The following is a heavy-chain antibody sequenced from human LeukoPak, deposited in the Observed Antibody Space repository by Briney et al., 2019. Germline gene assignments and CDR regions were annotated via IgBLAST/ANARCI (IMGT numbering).Heavy chain of an antibody. Sequence: PSETLSLTCAVYGGSFSGYYWSWIRQPPGKGLEWIGEINHSGSTNYNPSLKSRVTMSVDTSKNQFSLKLSSVTAADTAVYYCARKGGYARDYWGQGNLVTVSS. CDR1: GGSFSGYY. CDR2: INHSGST. CDR3: ARKGGYARDY. D-gene: IGHD5-12*01. J-gene: IGHJ4*02. V-gene: IGHV4-34*01.